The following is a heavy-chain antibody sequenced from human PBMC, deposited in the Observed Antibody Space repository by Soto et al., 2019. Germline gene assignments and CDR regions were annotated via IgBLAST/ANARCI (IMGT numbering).Heavy chain of an antibody. CDR3: ARDREGDGYNFHY. CDR2: ISSSSSII. D-gene: IGHD6-25*01. CDR1: GFPFSSYS. Sequence: VQLVESGGGLVQPGGSLRLSCAASGFPFSSYSMNWVRQAPGKGREWVSYISSSSSIIHYADCVKGQCTISRDKAKNSRYLQITSLRADDTAVYYSARDREGDGYNFHYWGPGTLVTVSS. V-gene: IGHV3-48*01. J-gene: IGHJ4*01.